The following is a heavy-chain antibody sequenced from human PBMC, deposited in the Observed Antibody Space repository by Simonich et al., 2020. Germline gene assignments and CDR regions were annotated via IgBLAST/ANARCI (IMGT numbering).Heavy chain of an antibody. J-gene: IGHJ3*02. V-gene: IGHV1-69-2*01. Sequence: EVQLVQSGAEVKKPGATVKISCKVSGYTFTDYNMHWVQQAPGKGLGWRGLFDPEVGETIYAENFQGRVNITADTSTDTAYMELSSLRPEDTAVYYCATGFEYSSSSWAFDIWGQGTMVTVSS. CDR2: FDPEVGET. CDR3: ATGFEYSSSSWAFDI. D-gene: IGHD6-6*01. CDR1: GYTFTDYN.